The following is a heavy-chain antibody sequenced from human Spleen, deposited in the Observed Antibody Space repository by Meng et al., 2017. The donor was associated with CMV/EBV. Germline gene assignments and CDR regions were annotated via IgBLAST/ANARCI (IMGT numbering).Heavy chain of an antibody. CDR2: ISSSGTNI. D-gene: IGHD3-3*01. Sequence: GGSLRLSCAASGFTFSDYYMNWIRQAPGKGLEWVSYISSSGTNIYYADSVKGRFTISRDNAKNSLYLQMNNPRAEDTAVYYCARNDFWSGFSTFDYWGQGTLVTVSS. CDR1: GFTFSDYY. CDR3: ARNDFWSGFSTFDY. V-gene: IGHV3-11*04. J-gene: IGHJ4*02.